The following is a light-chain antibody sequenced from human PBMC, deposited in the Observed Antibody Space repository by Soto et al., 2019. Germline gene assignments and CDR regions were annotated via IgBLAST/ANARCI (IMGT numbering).Light chain of an antibody. CDR1: NIESKS. J-gene: IGLJ2*01. Sequence: SYELTQPPSVSVAPGQTARISCEENNIESKSVHWYQQKSGQAPVLVLYADSDRPSGIPERFSGSNSGDTATLTMSSVESGDAADYFCQVWDRSRVQLVFGGGTKLTVL. CDR3: QVWDRSRVQLV. CDR2: ADS. V-gene: IGLV3-21*02.